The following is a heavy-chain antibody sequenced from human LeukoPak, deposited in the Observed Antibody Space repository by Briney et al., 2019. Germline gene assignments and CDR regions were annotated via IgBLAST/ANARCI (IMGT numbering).Heavy chain of an antibody. Sequence: ASVKVSCKSSGYSITAYYIHWMRQAPGQGLEWMGWVNPNTGGTYYAQKFQDRVTMTRDASISTAYMELNRLRSDDTAVYYCGRDLVSRQEVDQPWGQGTLVTVSS. D-gene: IGHD1-26*01. CDR3: GRDLVSRQEVDQP. CDR2: VNPNTGGT. J-gene: IGHJ5*02. CDR1: GYSITAYY. V-gene: IGHV1-2*02.